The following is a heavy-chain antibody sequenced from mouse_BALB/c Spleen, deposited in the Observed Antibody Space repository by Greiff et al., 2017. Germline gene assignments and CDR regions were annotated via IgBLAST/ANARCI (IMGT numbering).Heavy chain of an antibody. CDR2: IDPFNGGT. CDR3: ATGDYLDY. CDR1: GYSFTSYY. J-gene: IGHJ2*01. D-gene: IGHD4-1*01. Sequence: VQLQQSGPELMKPGASVKISCKASGYSFTSYYMHWVKQSHGKSLEWIGYIDPFNGGTSYNQKFKGKATLTVDKSSSTAYMHLSSLTSEDSAVYYCATGDYLDYWGQGTTLTVSS. V-gene: IGHV1S135*01.